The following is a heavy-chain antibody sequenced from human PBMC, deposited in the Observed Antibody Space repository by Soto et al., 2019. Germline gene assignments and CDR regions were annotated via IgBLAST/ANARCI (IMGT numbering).Heavy chain of an antibody. J-gene: IGHJ4*02. CDR2: THYSGST. CDR3: ARIAVVNHHDH. V-gene: IGHV4-59*01. CDR1: GASISSSF. Sequence: PSETLSLPCTVSGASISSSFWTWIRQPPGKGLEWIGNTHYSGSTNYNPSLKSRVTMSVDASKNQLSLKLTSVTTADTAVYYCARIAVVNHHDHWGQGTLVTVS. D-gene: IGHD2-15*01.